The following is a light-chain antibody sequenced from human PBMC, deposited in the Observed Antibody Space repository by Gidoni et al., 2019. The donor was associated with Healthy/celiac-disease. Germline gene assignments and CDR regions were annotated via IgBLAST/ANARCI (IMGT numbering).Light chain of an antibody. CDR2: GAS. CDR1: QSVSSSY. J-gene: IGKJ2*01. Sequence: EIVLTQSPGTLSLSQGERATLSCRASQSVSSSYLAWYQQKPGQAPRLLIYGASSRATGIPDRFSGSGSGTDFTLTISRLEPEDFAGDYCQQYGSSPYTFGQGTKLETK. CDR3: QQYGSSPYT. V-gene: IGKV3-20*01.